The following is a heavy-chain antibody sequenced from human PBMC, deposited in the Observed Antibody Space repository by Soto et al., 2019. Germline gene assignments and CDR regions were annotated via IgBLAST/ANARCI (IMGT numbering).Heavy chain of an antibody. Sequence: GESLKISCKGSGYSFTSYWISWVRQMPGKGLEWMGRIDPSDSYTNYSPSFQGHVTISADKSISTAYLQWGSLKASDTAMYYCTRHYSSAWYALLDYWGQGTLVTVSS. CDR1: GYSFTSYW. D-gene: IGHD6-19*01. V-gene: IGHV5-10-1*01. CDR2: IDPSDSYT. CDR3: TRHYSSAWYALLDY. J-gene: IGHJ4*02.